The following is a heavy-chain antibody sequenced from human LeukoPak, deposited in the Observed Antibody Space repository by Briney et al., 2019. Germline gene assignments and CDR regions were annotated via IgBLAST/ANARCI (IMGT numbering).Heavy chain of an antibody. J-gene: IGHJ4*02. Sequence: SVKVSCKASGGTFSSYAISWVRQAPGQGLEWMGGIIPIFGTTNYAQKFQGRVTITADESTSTAYMELSSLRSGDTAVYYCARGDTLYGSSAHAGYWGQGTLVTVSS. V-gene: IGHV1-69*13. CDR3: ARGDTLYGSSAHAGY. CDR1: GGTFSSYA. D-gene: IGHD6-13*01. CDR2: IIPIFGTT.